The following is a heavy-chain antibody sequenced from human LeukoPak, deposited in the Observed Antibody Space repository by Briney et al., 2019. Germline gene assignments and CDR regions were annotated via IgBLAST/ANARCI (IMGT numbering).Heavy chain of an antibody. D-gene: IGHD6-6*01. Sequence: PGGSLRLSCAASGFTFSSYWMHWVRQAPGKGLVWVSRIKSDGSSTSYADSVKGRFTISRDNAKYSLDLQMNSLRAEDTAVYYCVRIGGASTAALRDAFDIWGQGTMVTVSS. V-gene: IGHV3-74*01. CDR2: IKSDGSST. CDR1: GFTFSSYW. J-gene: IGHJ3*02. CDR3: VRIGGASTAALRDAFDI.